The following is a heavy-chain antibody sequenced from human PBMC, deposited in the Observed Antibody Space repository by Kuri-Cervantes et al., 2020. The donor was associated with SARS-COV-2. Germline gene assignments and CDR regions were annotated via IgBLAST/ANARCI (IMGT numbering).Heavy chain of an antibody. D-gene: IGHD3-22*01. V-gene: IGHV4-34*01. J-gene: IGHJ5*02. CDR1: YGTLTGYQ. CDR3: ARVLRYYDSSGYLGSFDP. Sequence: GSLRLSCAPHYGTLTGYQWSWIRQPPGRGLEWIGGINYRGDTNYNPALESRVTTSRDTSENQFSLRLTSVTAADTAVYYCARVLRYYDSSGYLGSFDPWGQGTLVTVSS. CDR2: INYRGDT.